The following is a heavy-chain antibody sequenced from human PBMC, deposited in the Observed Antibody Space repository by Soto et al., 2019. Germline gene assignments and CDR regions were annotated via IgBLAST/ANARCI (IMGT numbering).Heavy chain of an antibody. CDR3: AKVSGAFYYFDY. J-gene: IGHJ4*02. CDR1: GFTFTSYA. V-gene: IGHV3-23*01. CDR2: ITDSGGST. Sequence: EVQVLESGGGLVQPGGSLRLSCAASGFTFTSYAMSWVRQAPGKGLEWFSGITDSGGSTYYADSVKGRFTISRDNSKNTLYLQMNSLRAEDTAVYYCAKVSGAFYYFDYWGQGTLVTVSS. D-gene: IGHD3-3*02.